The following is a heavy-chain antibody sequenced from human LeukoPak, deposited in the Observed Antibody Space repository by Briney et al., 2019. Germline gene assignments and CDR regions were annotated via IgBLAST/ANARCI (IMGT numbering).Heavy chain of an antibody. CDR3: ARGAKQWLVRWYNWFDP. D-gene: IGHD6-19*01. CDR2: ISAYNGNT. J-gene: IGHJ5*02. Sequence: ASAKVSCKASGYTFTSYGISWVRQAPGQGLEWMGWISAYNGNTNYAQKLQGRVTMTTDTSTSTAYMELRSLRSDDTAVYYCARGAKQWLVRWYNWFDPWGQGTLVTVSS. V-gene: IGHV1-18*01. CDR1: GYTFTSYG.